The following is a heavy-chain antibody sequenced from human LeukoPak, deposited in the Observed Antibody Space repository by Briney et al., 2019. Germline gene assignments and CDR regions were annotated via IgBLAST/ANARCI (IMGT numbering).Heavy chain of an antibody. Sequence: PGGSLRLSCEASGFSFKYAWMSWARQAPGKGPEWIGRIKSKTDGGTTEYAAPVKGRFTISRDDSKNTFYLQLNSLKMEDTAVYYCTTDPAGDSFEYWGQGTLVTVSS. V-gene: IGHV3-15*01. CDR2: IKSKTDGGTT. CDR1: GFSFKYAW. CDR3: TTDPAGDSFEY. J-gene: IGHJ4*02. D-gene: IGHD4-17*01.